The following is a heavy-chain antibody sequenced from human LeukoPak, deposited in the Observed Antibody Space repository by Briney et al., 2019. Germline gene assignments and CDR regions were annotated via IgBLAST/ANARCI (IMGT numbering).Heavy chain of an antibody. D-gene: IGHD6-19*01. CDR2: ISSSSSYI. Sequence: PGRSLRLSCAASGFTFDDYAMHWVRQAPGKGLEWVSSISSSSSYIYYADSVKGRFTISRDNAKNSLYLQMNSLRAEDTAVYYCARLGISSGWYEGFAYWGQGNLVTVSS. CDR3: ARLGISSGWYEGFAY. CDR1: GFTFDDYA. J-gene: IGHJ4*02. V-gene: IGHV3-21*01.